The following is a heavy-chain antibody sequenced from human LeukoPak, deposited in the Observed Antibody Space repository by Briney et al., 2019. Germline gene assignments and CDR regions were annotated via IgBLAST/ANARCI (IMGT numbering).Heavy chain of an antibody. Sequence: SETLSLTCAVYGGSFSGYYWSWIRQPPGKGLEWIGEINHSGSTNYNPSLKSRVTISVDTSKNQFSLKLSSVTAADTAVYYCARAPIQLGAYYDFWSGYYRNYYFDYWGQGTLVTVSS. CDR1: GGSFSGYY. CDR2: INHSGST. D-gene: IGHD3-3*01. CDR3: ARAPIQLGAYYDFWSGYYRNYYFDY. V-gene: IGHV4-34*01. J-gene: IGHJ4*02.